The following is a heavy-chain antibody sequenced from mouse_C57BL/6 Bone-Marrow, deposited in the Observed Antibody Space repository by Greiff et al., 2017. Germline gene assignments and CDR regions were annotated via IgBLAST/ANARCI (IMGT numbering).Heavy chain of an antibody. D-gene: IGHD2-2*01. V-gene: IGHV2-9-1*01. Sequence: VKLVESGPGLVAPSQSLSITCTVSGFSFTRYAISWVRQPPGKGLEWLGVIWTGGGTNYNSALKSRLSISKDNSKSQVFLKMNSLQTDDTARYYCARVWFPFAYWGQGTLVTVSA. CDR3: ARVWFPFAY. J-gene: IGHJ3*01. CDR1: GFSFTRYA. CDR2: IWTGGGT.